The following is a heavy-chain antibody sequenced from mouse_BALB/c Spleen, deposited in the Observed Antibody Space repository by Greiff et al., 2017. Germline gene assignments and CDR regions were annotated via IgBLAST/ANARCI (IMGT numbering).Heavy chain of an antibody. Sequence: EVMLVESGGGLVKPGGSLKLSCAASGFTFSSYAMSWVRQSPEKRLEWVAEISSGGSYTYYPDTVTGRFTISRDNAKNTLYLEMSSLRSEDTAMYYCARVGNWGYAMDYWGQGTSVTVSS. CDR1: GFTFSSYA. CDR2: ISSGGSYT. J-gene: IGHJ4*01. CDR3: ARVGNWGYAMDY. D-gene: IGHD4-1*01. V-gene: IGHV5-9-4*01.